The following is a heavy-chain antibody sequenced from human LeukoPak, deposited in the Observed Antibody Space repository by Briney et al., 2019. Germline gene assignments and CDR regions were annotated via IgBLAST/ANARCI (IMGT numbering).Heavy chain of an antibody. CDR2: IYYSGGT. Sequence: SETLSLTCTVSGGAISRDNYCWGWIRQPPGKGLQWIATIYYSGGTYYNPSLGSRVTMTVDTSKNQFSLRLTSVTAEDTAVYYCARSLVVAATIDYWGQGSLVTVSS. J-gene: IGHJ4*02. CDR3: ARSLVVAATIDY. V-gene: IGHV4-39*01. D-gene: IGHD2-15*01. CDR1: GGAISRDNYC.